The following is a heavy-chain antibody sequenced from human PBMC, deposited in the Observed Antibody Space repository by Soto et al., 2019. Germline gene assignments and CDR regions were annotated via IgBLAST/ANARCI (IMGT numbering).Heavy chain of an antibody. CDR1: GFTFSSYW. CDR2: IKQDGSEK. J-gene: IGHJ4*02. CDR3: GRDRWWTPDY. Sequence: GGSLRLSCEASGFTFSSYWMSWVRQAPGKGLEWVANIKQDGSEKYYVDSVKGRFTISRDNVKNSVYLQMNSLRGEDTAVYYCGRDRWWTPDYWGQGILVTVSS. V-gene: IGHV3-7*05. D-gene: IGHD2-15*01.